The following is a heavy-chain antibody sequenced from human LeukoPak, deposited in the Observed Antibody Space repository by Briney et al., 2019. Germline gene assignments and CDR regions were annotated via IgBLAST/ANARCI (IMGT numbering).Heavy chain of an antibody. CDR1: GFTFSNYA. Sequence: GGSLRLSCAASGFTFSNYAMSWVRQAPGKGLEWVSAISGSGDSTYYADSVKGRFTISRVSSMETLYLQMNSLRAEDTATYFCAKRLSFGVAIGDFDYWGQGTLVTVSS. D-gene: IGHD3-3*01. CDR3: AKRLSFGVAIGDFDY. CDR2: ISGSGDST. J-gene: IGHJ4*02. V-gene: IGHV3-23*01.